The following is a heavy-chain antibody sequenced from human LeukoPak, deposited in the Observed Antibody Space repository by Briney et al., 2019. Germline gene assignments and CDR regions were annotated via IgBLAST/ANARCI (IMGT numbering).Heavy chain of an antibody. D-gene: IGHD2-2*01. CDR2: IYPDDSDT. J-gene: IGHJ4*02. CDR3: ARHSSAYQLPLYYFDY. V-gene: IGHV5-51*01. Sequence: GESLKISCKGSGYSFTSYWIGWVRQMPGKGLEWMGIIYPDDSDTRYSPSFQGQVTISADKSISTAYLQWSSLKASDTAMYYCARHSSAYQLPLYYFDYWGQGTLVTVSS. CDR1: GYSFTSYW.